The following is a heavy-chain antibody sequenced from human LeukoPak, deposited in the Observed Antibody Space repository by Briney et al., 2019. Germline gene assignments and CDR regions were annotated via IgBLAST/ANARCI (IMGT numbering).Heavy chain of an antibody. J-gene: IGHJ4*02. CDR3: AKGIRVVTH. CDR2: IKQDGSEK. D-gene: IGHD3-3*01. CDR1: GFTFSGSW. Sequence: GGSLRLSCAASGFTFSGSWMSWVRQAPGRGLEWVANIKQDGSEKYYVDSVKGRFTISRDNSKNTLYLQMNSLRAEDTAVYYCAKGIRVVTHWGQGTLVTVSS. V-gene: IGHV3-7*03.